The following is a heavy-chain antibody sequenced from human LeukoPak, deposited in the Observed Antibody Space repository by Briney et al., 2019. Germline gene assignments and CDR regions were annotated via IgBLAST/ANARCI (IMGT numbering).Heavy chain of an antibody. CDR3: ARGGDYEAYFDY. CDR2: IYYSGST. D-gene: IGHD4-17*01. CDR1: GGSISSGGYY. J-gene: IGHJ4*02. Sequence: PSQTLSLTCTVSGGSISSGGYYWSWIRQHPGKGLEWIGYIYYSGSTYYNPSLKSRVTISVDTSKSQFSLKLSSVTAADTAVYYCARGGDYEAYFDYWGQGTLVTVSS. V-gene: IGHV4-31*03.